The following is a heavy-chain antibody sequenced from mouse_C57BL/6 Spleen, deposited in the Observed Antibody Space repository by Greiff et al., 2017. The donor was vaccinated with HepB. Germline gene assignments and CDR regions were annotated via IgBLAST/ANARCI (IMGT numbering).Heavy chain of an antibody. CDR2: IRSKSNNYAT. CDR1: GFSFNTYA. V-gene: IGHV10-1*01. CDR3: VRSNYEAWFAY. J-gene: IGHJ3*01. D-gene: IGHD2-5*01. Sequence: EVMLVESGGGLVQPKGSLKLSCAASGFSFNTYAMNWVRQAPGKGLEWVARIRSKSNNYATYYADSVKDRFTISRDDSESMLYLQMNNLKTEDTAMYYCVRSNYEAWFAYWGQGTLVTVSA.